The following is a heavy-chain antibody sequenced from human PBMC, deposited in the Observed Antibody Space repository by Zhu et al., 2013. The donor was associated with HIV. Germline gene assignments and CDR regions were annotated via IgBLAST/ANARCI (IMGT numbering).Heavy chain of an antibody. D-gene: IGHD1-1*01. CDR3: VTSSGTSPAY. CDR1: GYTFSDYY. J-gene: IGHJ4*02. CDR2: VDPADGGT. V-gene: IGHV1-69-2*01. Sequence: VQLLQSGAEVKKPGTTVKISCNFSGYTFSDYYIHWVQQAPGKGLQWMGLVDPADGGTRDAEKFLGRVTITADRALNTAYLELTGLRSDDTAMYYCVTSSGTSPAYWGQGTLVTVSS.